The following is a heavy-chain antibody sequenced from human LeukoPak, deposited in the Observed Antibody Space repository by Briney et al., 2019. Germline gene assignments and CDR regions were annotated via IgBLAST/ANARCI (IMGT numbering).Heavy chain of an antibody. D-gene: IGHD3-10*01. CDR1: GFTFSNYG. Sequence: GGSLRLSCAASGFTFSNYGMHWVRQAPGKGLEWVAFIWYDGSDKYYADSVKGRFTISRDNSKNTLYLQMNSLRAEDTAVYYCAKGGVSYSPPFDYWGQGTLVTVSS. CDR3: AKGGVSYSPPFDY. V-gene: IGHV3-30*02. CDR2: IWYDGSDK. J-gene: IGHJ4*02.